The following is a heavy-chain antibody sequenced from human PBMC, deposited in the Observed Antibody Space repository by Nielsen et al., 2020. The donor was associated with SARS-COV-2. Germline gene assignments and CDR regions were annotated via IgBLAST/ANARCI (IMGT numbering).Heavy chain of an antibody. CDR2: IRDSGDYT. D-gene: IGHD6-19*01. V-gene: IGHV3-23*01. CDR3: AKDAGIPVAATRFVY. CDR1: GFTFSTYA. Sequence: GGSLRLSCAASGFTFSTYAMSWVRQAPGKGLEWVSAIRDSGDYTFYADSVKGRFTISRDNSQNTVYLQMNRLRAEDTAVYYCAKDAGIPVAATRFVYWGQGAPVTVSS. J-gene: IGHJ4*02.